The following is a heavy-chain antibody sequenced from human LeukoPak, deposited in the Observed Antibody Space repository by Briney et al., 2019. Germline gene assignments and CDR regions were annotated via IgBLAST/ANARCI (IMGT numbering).Heavy chain of an antibody. J-gene: IGHJ4*02. D-gene: IGHD3-22*01. CDR3: AKRGVVIRVILVGFHKEAYYFDS. CDR1: GITLSNYG. CDR2: ISDSGGRT. Sequence: GGSLRLSCAVSGITLSNYGMSWVRQAPGKGLEWVAGISDSGGRTKYADSVKGRFTISRNNSKNTLYLQMNSLRAEDTAVYFCAKRGVVIRVILVGFHKEAYYFDSWGQGALVTVSS. V-gene: IGHV3-23*01.